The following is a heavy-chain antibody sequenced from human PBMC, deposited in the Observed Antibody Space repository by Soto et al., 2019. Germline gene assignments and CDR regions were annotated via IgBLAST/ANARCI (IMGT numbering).Heavy chain of an antibody. Sequence: QVQLVESGGGVVQPGRSLRLSCAASGFTFSSYAMHWVRQAPGKGLEWVALISYDGNNKYYADSVKGRFTISRDNSKNTLELQMNSLRAEDTAVYYCARGGLGTVVTPENYWGQGTLVTVSS. CDR2: ISYDGNNK. D-gene: IGHD2-21*02. CDR1: GFTFSSYA. J-gene: IGHJ4*02. CDR3: ARGGLGTVVTPENY. V-gene: IGHV3-30-3*01.